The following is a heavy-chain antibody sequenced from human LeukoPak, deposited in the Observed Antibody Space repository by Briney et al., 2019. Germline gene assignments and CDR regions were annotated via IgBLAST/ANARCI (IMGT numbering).Heavy chain of an antibody. CDR1: GGSISSGSYY. V-gene: IGHV4-61*02. Sequence: SVTLSLTCTVSGGSISSGSYYWSWIRQPAGKGLEWIGRIYTSGSTNYNPSLKSRVTISVDTSKNQFSLKLSSVTAADTAVYYCARDLADYDFWSGYYTYWYFDLWGRGTLVTVSS. CDR3: ARDLADYDFWSGYYTYWYFDL. D-gene: IGHD3-3*01. CDR2: IYTSGST. J-gene: IGHJ2*01.